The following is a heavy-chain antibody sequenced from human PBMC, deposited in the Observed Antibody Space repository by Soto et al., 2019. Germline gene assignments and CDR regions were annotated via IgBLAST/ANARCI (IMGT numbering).Heavy chain of an antibody. V-gene: IGHV1-18*01. CDR3: AREALYSSGWYYSDY. CDR1: GYTFNTYG. CDR2: ISAYNGNA. D-gene: IGHD6-13*01. J-gene: IGHJ4*02. Sequence: ASVKVSCKASGYTFNTYGINWVRQAPGQGLEWMGWISAYNGNANYAEKVRGRVTMTTDTSTSTAYMELRSLRSDDTAVYYCAREALYSSGWYYSDYWGQGTPVTVSS.